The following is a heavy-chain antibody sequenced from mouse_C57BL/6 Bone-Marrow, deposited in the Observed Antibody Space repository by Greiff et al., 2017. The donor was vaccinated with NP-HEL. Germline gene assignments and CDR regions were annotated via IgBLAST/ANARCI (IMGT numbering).Heavy chain of an antibody. CDR3: ASHTDY. D-gene: IGHD6-1*01. J-gene: IGHJ2*01. CDR1: GYSITSGYY. V-gene: IGHV3-6*01. Sequence: EVKLQESGPGLVKPSQSLSLTCSVTGYSITSGYYWNWIRQFPGNKLEWMGYISYDGSNNYNPSLKNRISITRDTSKNQCFLKLNSVTTEDTATYYCASHTDYWGQGTTLTVSS. CDR2: ISYDGSN.